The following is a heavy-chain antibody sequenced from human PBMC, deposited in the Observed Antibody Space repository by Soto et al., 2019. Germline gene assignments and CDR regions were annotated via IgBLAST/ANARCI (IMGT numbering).Heavy chain of an antibody. D-gene: IGHD5-12*01. CDR2: IYRDDDK. J-gene: IGHJ4*02. CDR1: GFSLITSGVG. Sequence: QITLKDSGPALVKPTQTLTLTCTFSGFSLITSGVGVGWFRQPPGKPLEWVALIYRDDDKRYSTSLKSRLTITKDTSKNQVVLTMTNMDPVDTATYYCAHVYGGYDHFDYWDQGTLVTVSS. V-gene: IGHV2-5*02. CDR3: AHVYGGYDHFDY.